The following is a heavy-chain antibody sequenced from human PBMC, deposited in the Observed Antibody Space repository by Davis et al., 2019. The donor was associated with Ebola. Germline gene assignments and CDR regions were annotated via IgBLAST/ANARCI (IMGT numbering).Heavy chain of an antibody. CDR2: ISYDGSNK. Sequence: PGGSLRLSCAASGFTFSSYAIHWVRQAPGKGLEWVAVISYDGSNKYYADSVKGRFTISRDNSKNTLYLQMNSLRAEDTALYYCAKAAYINGAEYFQHWGQGTLVTVSS. CDR1: GFTFSSYA. J-gene: IGHJ1*01. D-gene: IGHD3-16*01. CDR3: AKAAYINGAEYFQH. V-gene: IGHV3-30-3*01.